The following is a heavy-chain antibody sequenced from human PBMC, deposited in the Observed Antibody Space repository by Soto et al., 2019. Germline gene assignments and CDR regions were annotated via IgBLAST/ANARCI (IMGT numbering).Heavy chain of an antibody. J-gene: IGHJ6*02. D-gene: IGHD6-13*01. CDR2: IIPIFGTA. CDR3: ARDGENGYSSSWYSGRTNYYYYGMDV. CDR1: GGTFSSYA. V-gene: IGHV1-69*13. Sequence: SVKVSCKASGGTFSSYAISWVRQAPGQGLEWMGGIIPIFGTANYAQKFQGRVTITADESTSTAYMELSSLRSEDTAVYYCARDGENGYSSSWYSGRTNYYYYGMDVWGQGTTVTVSS.